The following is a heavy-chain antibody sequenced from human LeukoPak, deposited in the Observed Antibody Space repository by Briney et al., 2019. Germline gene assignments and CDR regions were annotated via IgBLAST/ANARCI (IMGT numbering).Heavy chain of an antibody. V-gene: IGHV1-46*01. D-gene: IGHD2-2*01. CDR1: GYTFTSYY. CDR2: INPSGGST. J-gene: IGHJ4*02. CDR3: ARDRVVPAAIEYYFDY. Sequence: ASVKVSYKASGYTFTSYYMHWVRQAPGQGLEWMGIINPSGGSTSYAQKFQGRVTMTRDTSTSTVYMELSSLRSEDTAVYYCARDRVVPAAIEYYFDYWGQGTLVTVSS.